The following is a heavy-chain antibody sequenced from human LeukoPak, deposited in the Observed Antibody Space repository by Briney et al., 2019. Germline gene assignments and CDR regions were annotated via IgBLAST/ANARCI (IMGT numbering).Heavy chain of an antibody. J-gene: IGHJ6*03. Sequence: ASVKVSCKASGYTFTSYGISWVRQAPGQGLEWMGWISAYNGNTNYAQKLQGRVTMTTDTSTSTAYMELRSLRSDDTAVYYCARAPPLPARVYYYYMDVWGKGTTVTVSS. CDR3: ARAPPLPARVYYYYMDV. CDR1: GYTFTSYG. CDR2: ISAYNGNT. D-gene: IGHD2-15*01. V-gene: IGHV1-18*01.